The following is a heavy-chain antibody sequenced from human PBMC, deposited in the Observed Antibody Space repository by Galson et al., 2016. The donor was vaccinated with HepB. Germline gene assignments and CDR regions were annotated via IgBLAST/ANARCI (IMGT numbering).Heavy chain of an antibody. CDR2: FIPIFGKA. J-gene: IGHJ5*02. D-gene: IGHD3-3*01. CDR1: GGTFSNYG. V-gene: IGHV1-69*01. Sequence: SGGTFSNYGITWVRQAPGQGLEWMGGFIPIFGKANYAQKFQGRVTTSADESTSTAYLELSNLGSEDTAVYYCARGKDFWSGSWFDPWGQGTLVTVSS. CDR3: ARGKDFWSGSWFDP.